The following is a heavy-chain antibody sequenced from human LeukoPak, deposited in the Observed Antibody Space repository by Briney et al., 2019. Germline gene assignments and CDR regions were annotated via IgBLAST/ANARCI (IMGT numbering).Heavy chain of an antibody. V-gene: IGHV1-2*02. CDR3: ASRGQLWFRDDAFDI. CDR1: GYTFTGYY. CDR2: INPNSGGT. J-gene: IGHJ3*02. D-gene: IGHD5-18*01. Sequence: ASVKVSCKASGYTFTGYYMHWVRQAPGQGLEWMGWINPNSGGTNYAQKFQGRVTMTRDTSISTAYTELSRLRSDDTAVYYCASRGQLWFRDDAFDIWGQGTMVTVSS.